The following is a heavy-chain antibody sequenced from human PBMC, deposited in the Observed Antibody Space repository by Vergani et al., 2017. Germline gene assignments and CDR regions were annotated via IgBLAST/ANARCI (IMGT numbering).Heavy chain of an antibody. CDR2: ISAYNGNT. CDR1: GYTFTSYG. J-gene: IGHJ6*03. Sequence: QVQLVQSGAEVKKPGASVKVSCKASGYTFTSYGLSWVRQAPGQGLEWMGWISAYNGNTNYAQKVQGRVTMTTDTSTSTAYMELSSLRSEDTAVYYCARGVKGASNYYYYYMDVWGKGTTVTVSS. CDR3: ARGVKGASNYYYYYMDV. D-gene: IGHD1-26*01. V-gene: IGHV1-18*04.